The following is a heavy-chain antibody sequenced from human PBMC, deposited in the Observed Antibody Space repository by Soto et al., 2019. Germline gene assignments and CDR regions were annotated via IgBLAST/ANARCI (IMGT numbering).Heavy chain of an antibody. J-gene: IGHJ6*02. D-gene: IGHD6-13*01. V-gene: IGHV3-23*01. CDR2: ISGSGVSS. Sequence: EVQLLESGGALEHPGGSLRLSCAASGFAFSTYAMTWVRQAPGKGLEWVSVISGSGVSSYYAAAVKGRFTISRDNSKNTMYLHMNGLRVEDTALYYCAKVTKRAAAGRYEYYKYGMDVWGQGTTVTVSS. CDR3: AKVTKRAAAGRYEYYKYGMDV. CDR1: GFAFSTYA.